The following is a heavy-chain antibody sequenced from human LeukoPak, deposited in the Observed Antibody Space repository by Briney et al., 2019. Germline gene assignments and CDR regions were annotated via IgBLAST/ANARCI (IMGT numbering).Heavy chain of an antibody. CDR1: GGSISRYY. Sequence: PSETLSLTCTVSGGSISRYYWSWIRQSPGRGLELIAYIYYSGTTNYNPSLKSRVTISVDTSKSQFSLKLNSVTAADTAVYYCAGATSTAMGFRYFDYWGQGTLVTVSS. CDR3: AGATSTAMGFRYFDY. J-gene: IGHJ4*02. V-gene: IGHV4-59*01. CDR2: IYYSGTT. D-gene: IGHD5-18*01.